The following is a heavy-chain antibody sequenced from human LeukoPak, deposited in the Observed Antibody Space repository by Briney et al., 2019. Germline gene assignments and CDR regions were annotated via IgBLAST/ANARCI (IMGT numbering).Heavy chain of an antibody. Sequence: PGGSLRLSCAASGFTFTNNWMSWVRQAPGKGLEWAANINQDGSEKNYVDSVKGRFTISRDNAKNSLYLQMNSLRAEDTAVYYCVRGKGWLDPWGRGILVTVSS. CDR1: GFTFTNNW. J-gene: IGHJ5*02. CDR3: VRGKGWLDP. V-gene: IGHV3-7*03. CDR2: INQDGSEK.